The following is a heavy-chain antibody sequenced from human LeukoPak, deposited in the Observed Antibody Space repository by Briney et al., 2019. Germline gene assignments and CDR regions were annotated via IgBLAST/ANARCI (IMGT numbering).Heavy chain of an antibody. V-gene: IGHV1-2*02. CDR2: INPNSGGT. J-gene: IGHJ5*02. CDR1: GSTFTGYY. CDR3: ARSGVYYDFWSGYSTSNWFDP. D-gene: IGHD3-3*01. Sequence: ASVKVSCKASGSTFTGYYMHWVRQAPGQGLEWMGWINPNSGGTNYAQKFQGRVTMTRDTSISTAYMELSRLRSDDTAVYYCARSGVYYDFWSGYSTSNWFDPWGQGTLVTVSS.